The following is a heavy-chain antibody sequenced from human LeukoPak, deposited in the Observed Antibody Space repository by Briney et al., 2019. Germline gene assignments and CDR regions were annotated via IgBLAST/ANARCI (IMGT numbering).Heavy chain of an antibody. CDR1: GYTFTSYG. J-gene: IGHJ5*02. V-gene: IGHV1-18*01. Sequence: ASVKVSCKASGYTFTSYGISWERQAPGQGLEWMGWISGYNGNTKYAQKVEGRVTMTTDTSTSTAYMELRSLRSDDTAVYYCARDSCSSSSSCYIYWFDPWGQGTLVTVSS. CDR3: ARDSCSSSSSCYIYWFDP. D-gene: IGHD2-2*02. CDR2: ISGYNGNT.